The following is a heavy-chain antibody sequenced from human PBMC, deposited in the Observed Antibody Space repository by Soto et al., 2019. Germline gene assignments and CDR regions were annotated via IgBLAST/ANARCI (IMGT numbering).Heavy chain of an antibody. Sequence: SLRLSCASSGFTFDDYAMHCVRQAPVKGLEWVSGISWNSGSIGYADSVKGRFTISRDNAKNSLYLQMNSLRAEDTALYYCAKDLSSGSDYWGHVTRVTVSS. V-gene: IGHV3-9*01. J-gene: IGHJ4*01. CDR2: ISWNSGSI. CDR3: AKDLSSGSDY. D-gene: IGHD3-22*01. CDR1: GFTFDDYA.